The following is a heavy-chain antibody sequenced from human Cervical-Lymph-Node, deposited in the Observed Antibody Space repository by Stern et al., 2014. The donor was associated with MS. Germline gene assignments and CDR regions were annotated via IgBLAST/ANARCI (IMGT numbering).Heavy chain of an antibody. CDR3: ARLSTAVDF. V-gene: IGHV4-59*08. CDR2: ISHSGDT. CDR1: GGSISSRY. Sequence: QLQLQESGPGLVKPSETLSLTCAVSGGSISSRYWGWIRQPPGKGLEWIGLISHSGDTKYNPSLKSRVPISLDPPKTQSPLKVTSVTAADTAVYYCARLSTAVDFWGQGTLVTVSS. J-gene: IGHJ4*02.